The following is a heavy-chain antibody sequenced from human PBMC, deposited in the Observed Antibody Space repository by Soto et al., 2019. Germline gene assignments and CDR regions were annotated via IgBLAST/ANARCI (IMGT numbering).Heavy chain of an antibody. V-gene: IGHV1-8*01. D-gene: IGHD5-18*01. CDR2: MNPNSGNT. Sequence: ASVKVSCKASGYTFTSYDINWVRQATGQGLEWMGWMNPNSGNTGYAQKFQGRVTMTRNTSISTAYMELSSLRSEDTAVYYCASTGPDTAMGPYYYYGMDVWGQGTTVTAP. CDR1: GYTFTSYD. CDR3: ASTGPDTAMGPYYYYGMDV. J-gene: IGHJ6*02.